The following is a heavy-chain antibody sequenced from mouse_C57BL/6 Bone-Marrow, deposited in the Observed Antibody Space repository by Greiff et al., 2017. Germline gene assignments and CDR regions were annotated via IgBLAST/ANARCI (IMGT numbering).Heavy chain of an antibody. D-gene: IGHD4-1*01. CDR1: GYTFTSYW. V-gene: IGHV1-72*01. CDR2: IDPNSGGT. J-gene: IGHJ2*01. Sequence: QVQLQQPGAELVKPGASVKLSCKASGYTFTSYWMHWVKQRPGRGLKWIGRIDPNSGGTKYNEKFKSKATLTVGKPSSTAYMQLSSLTSEDSAVYYCASNSPYYFDYWGQGTTLTVSS. CDR3: ASNSPYYFDY.